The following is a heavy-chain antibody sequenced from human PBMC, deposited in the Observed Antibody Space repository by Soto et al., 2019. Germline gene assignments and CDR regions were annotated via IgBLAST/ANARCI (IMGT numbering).Heavy chain of an antibody. V-gene: IGHV4-31*03. D-gene: IGHD2-2*01. J-gene: IGHJ4*02. CDR3: ATGGGEDIGVGPAAMPRQPVDY. Sequence: SETLSLTCTVSGGSISSGGYYWSWIRQHPGKGLEWIGYIYYSGSTYYNPSLKSRVTISVDTSKNQFSLKLSSVTAADTAVYYCATGGGEDIGVGPAAMPRQPVDYRGQGTLVTVSS. CDR1: GGSISSGGYY. CDR2: IYYSGST.